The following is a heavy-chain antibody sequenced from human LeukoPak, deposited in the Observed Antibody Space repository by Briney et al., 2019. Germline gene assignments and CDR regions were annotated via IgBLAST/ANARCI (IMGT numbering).Heavy chain of an antibody. D-gene: IGHD3-22*01. J-gene: IGHJ4*02. V-gene: IGHV4-61*02. CDR2: IYTSGST. CDR3: ARGRAHDSSGIPLDY. CDR1: GGSISSGSYY. Sequence: SQTLSLTCTVSGGSISSGSYYWSWIRQPAGKGLEWIGRIYTSGSTNYNPSLKSRVTISVDTSKNQFSLKLSSVTAADTAVYHCARGRAHDSSGIPLDYWGQETLVTVSS.